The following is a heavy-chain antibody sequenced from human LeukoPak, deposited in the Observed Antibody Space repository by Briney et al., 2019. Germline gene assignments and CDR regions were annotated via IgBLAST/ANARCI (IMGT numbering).Heavy chain of an antibody. J-gene: IGHJ4*02. CDR3: ARHNYYDSSGFYTNHFDY. V-gene: IGHV4-59*01. CDR2: IYNSGST. D-gene: IGHD3-22*01. Sequence: SETLSLTCTVSDVSISTYYWSWIRQPPGKGLEWIGYIYNSGSTKYNPSLKSRVTISLDTSKNQFSLRLSSVTAADTAVYFCARHNYYDSSGFYTNHFDYWGQGTLVTVSS. CDR1: DVSISTYY.